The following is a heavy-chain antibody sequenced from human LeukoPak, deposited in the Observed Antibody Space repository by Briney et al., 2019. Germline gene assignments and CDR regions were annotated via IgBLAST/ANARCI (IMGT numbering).Heavy chain of an antibody. CDR2: INPNSGGT. D-gene: IGHD6-13*01. CDR1: GYTFSGYY. Sequence: AASVKVSCKASGYTFSGYYMHWVRQAPGQGLEWMGWINPNSGGTNYAQKFQGRVTMTRDTSISTAYMELSRLGSDDTAVYYCARGYPLSTTAAGTYFQHWGQGTLVTVSS. V-gene: IGHV1-2*02. J-gene: IGHJ1*01. CDR3: ARGYPLSTTAAGTYFQH.